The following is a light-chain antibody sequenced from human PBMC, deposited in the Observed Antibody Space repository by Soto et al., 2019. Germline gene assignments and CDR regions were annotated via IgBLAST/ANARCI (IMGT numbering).Light chain of an antibody. CDR3: GSYTSSSTPYV. CDR1: SSDVGIYDL. J-gene: IGLJ1*01. Sequence: QSVLTQPASVSGSPGQSITISCTGTSSDVGIYDLVSWYQQHPGRAPKLVIYEVTHRPSGVSNRFSGSKSGNTASLTISGLQADDEADYYCGSYTSSSTPYVFGTGTKVTVL. V-gene: IGLV2-14*02. CDR2: EVT.